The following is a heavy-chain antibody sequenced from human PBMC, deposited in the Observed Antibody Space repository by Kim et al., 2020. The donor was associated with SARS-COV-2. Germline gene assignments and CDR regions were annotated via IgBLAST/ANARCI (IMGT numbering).Heavy chain of an antibody. J-gene: IGHJ6*02. V-gene: IGHV3-33*08. CDR2: IWYDGSNK. Sequence: GGSLRLSCAASGFTFSSYGMHWVRQAPGKGLEWVAVIWYDGSNKYYADSVKGRFTISRDNSKNTLYLQMNSLRAEDTAVYYCARDGCSSTSCYDTETEIYYYYYGMDVWGQGTTVTVSS. CDR1: GFTFSSYG. D-gene: IGHD2-2*01. CDR3: ARDGCSSTSCYDTETEIYYYYYGMDV.